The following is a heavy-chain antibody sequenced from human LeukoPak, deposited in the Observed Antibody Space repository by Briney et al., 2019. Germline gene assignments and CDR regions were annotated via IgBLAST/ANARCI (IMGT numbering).Heavy chain of an antibody. CDR1: GFTFSNYS. J-gene: IGHJ4*02. CDR3: ARGGTAAYGSGSYYFGFFDY. V-gene: IGHV3-33*01. D-gene: IGHD3-10*01. Sequence: PGGSLRLSCAASGFTFSNYSMHWVRQAPGKGLEWVAVIWYDGSNKYYVDSVKGRFTISRDNSNNTLYLQMNSLRAEDTAVYFCARGGTAAYGSGSYYFGFFDYWGQGTLVTVSS. CDR2: IWYDGSNK.